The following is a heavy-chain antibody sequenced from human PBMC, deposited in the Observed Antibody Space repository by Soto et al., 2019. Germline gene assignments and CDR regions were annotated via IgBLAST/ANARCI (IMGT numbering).Heavy chain of an antibody. D-gene: IGHD1-26*01. J-gene: IGHJ6*02. CDR3: AKRLVETTGHAFNV. CDR1: GFTFSDFH. CDR2: IYRGGSTV. V-gene: IGHV3-11*01. Sequence: QVQLVESGGGLVKPGGSLRLSCAASGFTFSDFHMIWVRQAPGKGLEWISYIYRGGSTVSYADSVQGRFTISRDNTKNPLYLQLSSLGVEDTAVHYFAKRLVETTGHAFNVRGQGTTV.